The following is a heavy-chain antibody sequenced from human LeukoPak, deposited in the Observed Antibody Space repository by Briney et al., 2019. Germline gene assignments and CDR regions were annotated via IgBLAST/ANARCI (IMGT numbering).Heavy chain of an antibody. CDR1: GFTFSSYS. V-gene: IGHV3-21*01. CDR3: ARDQRYYCYYGMDV. Sequence: GGSLRLSCAASGFTFSSYSMNWVRQAPGKGLEWVSSISSSSSYIYYADSVKGRFTISRDNAKNSLYLQMNSLRAEDTAVYYCARDQRYYCYYGMDVWGQGTTVTVSS. J-gene: IGHJ6*02. CDR2: ISSSSSYI.